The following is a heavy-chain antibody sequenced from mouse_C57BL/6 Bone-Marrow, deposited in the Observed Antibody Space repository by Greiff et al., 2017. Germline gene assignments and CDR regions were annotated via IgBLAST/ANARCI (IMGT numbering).Heavy chain of an antibody. D-gene: IGHD1-1*01. CDR3: ARWYYGSSIDY. Sequence: VQLQQSGAELARPGASVKMSCKASGYTFTSYTMHWVKQRPGQGLEWIGYINPSSGYTKSNQKFQDKATLTADKSSSTAYMQLSSLTSEDSAVYYCARWYYGSSIDYWGQGTTLTVSS. J-gene: IGHJ2*01. CDR1: GYTFTSYT. CDR2: INPSSGYT. V-gene: IGHV1-4*01.